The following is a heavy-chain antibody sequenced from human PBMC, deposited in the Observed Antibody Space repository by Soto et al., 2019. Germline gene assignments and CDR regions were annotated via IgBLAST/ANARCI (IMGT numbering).Heavy chain of an antibody. D-gene: IGHD3-22*01. CDR2: MNPNSGNT. J-gene: IGHJ4*02. Sequence: ASVKVSCKASGYTFTSYDINWVRQATGQGLEWMGWMNPNSGNTGYAQKFQGRVTMTRNTSISTAYMELSSLRSEDTAVYYCARRTRNYYDSSGYYLIDYRGQGTLVTVSS. V-gene: IGHV1-8*01. CDR1: GYTFTSYD. CDR3: ARRTRNYYDSSGYYLIDY.